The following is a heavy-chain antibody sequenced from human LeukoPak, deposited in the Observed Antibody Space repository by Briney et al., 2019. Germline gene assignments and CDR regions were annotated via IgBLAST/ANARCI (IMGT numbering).Heavy chain of an antibody. V-gene: IGHV1-2*02. CDR1: GYTFTGYY. Sequence: ASVKVSCKASGYTFTGYYMHWVRQAPGQGLEWMGWINPNSGGTNYAQKFQGRVTMTRDTSISTAYMELSRLRSDDTAVDYCASLLVGSGSYLSWGQGTLVTVSS. CDR2: INPNSGGT. D-gene: IGHD3-10*01. J-gene: IGHJ4*02. CDR3: ASLLVGSGSYLS.